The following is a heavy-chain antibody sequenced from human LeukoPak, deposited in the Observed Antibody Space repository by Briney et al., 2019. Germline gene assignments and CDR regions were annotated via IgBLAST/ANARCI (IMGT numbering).Heavy chain of an antibody. J-gene: IGHJ1*01. CDR1: GFTFSSYA. CDR3: AKYFSSGSYYKLPH. CDR2: ISGSGAYT. Sequence: GGSLRLSCAASGFTFSSYAMSWVRQAPGKGLEWVSTISGSGAYTYYADSVKGRFTISRDNSKNTLYLQMNSLRAEDTAVYYCAKYFSSGSYYKLPHWGQGTLVTVSS. D-gene: IGHD3-10*01. V-gene: IGHV3-23*01.